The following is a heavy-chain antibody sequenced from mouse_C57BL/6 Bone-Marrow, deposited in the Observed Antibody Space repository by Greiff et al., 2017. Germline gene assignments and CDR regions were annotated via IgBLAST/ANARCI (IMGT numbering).Heavy chain of an antibody. V-gene: IGHV5-6*01. CDR2: ISSGGSYT. D-gene: IGHD1-1*01. CDR3: TRHRPYYGIDY. J-gene: IGHJ2*01. Sequence: EVHLVESGGDLVKPGGSLKFSCAASGFTFSSYGMSWVRQTPDQRLEWVATISSGGSYTYYPHSVKGRFTISRDNAKNTQCLQMSSLKSEDTAMYCCTRHRPYYGIDYWGQGTALTVSS. CDR1: GFTFSSYG.